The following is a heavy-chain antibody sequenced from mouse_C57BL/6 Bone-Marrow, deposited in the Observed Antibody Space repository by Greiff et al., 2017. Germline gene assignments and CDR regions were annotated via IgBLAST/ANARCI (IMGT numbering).Heavy chain of an antibody. CDR1: GYTFTSYG. CDR2: IYPRSGNT. CDR3: ARLRLRRSWYFDV. Sequence: VTLQESGAELARPGASVKLSCKASGYTFTSYGISWVKQRTGPGLEWIGEIYPRSGNTYYNEKFKGKATLTADKSSSTAYMELRSLTSEDAAVYFCARLRLRRSWYFDVWGTGTTVTVSA. V-gene: IGHV1-81*01. J-gene: IGHJ1*03. D-gene: IGHD2-4*01.